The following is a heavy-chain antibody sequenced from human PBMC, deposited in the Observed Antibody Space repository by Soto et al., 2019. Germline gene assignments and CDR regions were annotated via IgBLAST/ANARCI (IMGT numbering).Heavy chain of an antibody. J-gene: IGHJ4*02. CDR1: GFTFGDYA. V-gene: IGHV3-49*03. Sequence: GGSLRLSCTASGFTFGDYAMSWFRQAPGKGLEWVGFIRSKAYGGTTEYAASVKGRFTISRDDSKSIAYLQMNSLKTEDTAVYYCTRDLDQPYYNYDFWSGYPTPFFDYWGQGTLVTVSS. CDR3: TRDLDQPYYNYDFWSGYPTPFFDY. D-gene: IGHD3-3*01. CDR2: IRSKAYGGTT.